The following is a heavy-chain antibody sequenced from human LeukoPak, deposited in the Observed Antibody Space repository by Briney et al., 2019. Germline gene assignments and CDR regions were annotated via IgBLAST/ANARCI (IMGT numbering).Heavy chain of an antibody. V-gene: IGHV1-18*01. CDR1: GYTFTSYG. D-gene: IGHD2-8*01. Sequence: ASVKVSCKASGYTFTSYGISWVRQAPGQGLEWMGWISAYNGNTNYAQKLQGRVTMTTDTSTSTAYMELRSLRSDDTAVYYCARLGYCTNGVCWGDYWGQGTLVTVSS. CDR2: ISAYNGNT. CDR3: ARLGYCTNGVCWGDY. J-gene: IGHJ4*02.